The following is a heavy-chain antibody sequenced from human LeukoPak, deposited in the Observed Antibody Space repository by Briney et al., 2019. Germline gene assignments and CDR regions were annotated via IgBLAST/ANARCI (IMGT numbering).Heavy chain of an antibody. CDR3: AKDPSDFWSGYSSDAFDT. CDR1: GFTFSSYA. Sequence: GGSLRLSCAASGFTFSSYAMHWVRQAPGKGLEWVAVISYDGSNKYYADSVKGRFTISRDNSKNTLYLQMNSLRAEDTAVYYCAKDPSDFWSGYSSDAFDTWGQGTMVTVSS. CDR2: ISYDGSNK. J-gene: IGHJ3*02. V-gene: IGHV3-30-3*01. D-gene: IGHD3-3*01.